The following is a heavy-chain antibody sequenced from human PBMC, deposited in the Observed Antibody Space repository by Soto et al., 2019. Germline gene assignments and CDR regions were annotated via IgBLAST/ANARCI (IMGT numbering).Heavy chain of an antibody. V-gene: IGHV3-30*18. Sequence: GSLILSCAAPGFTFSSYGMHWVRQAPGKGLEWVAVISYDGSNKYYADSVKGRFTISRDNSKNTLYLQMNSLRAEDTAVYYCAKTLGGIVGATCPGYWGQGTLVTVSS. CDR1: GFTFSSYG. CDR2: ISYDGSNK. D-gene: IGHD1-26*01. CDR3: AKTLGGIVGATCPGY. J-gene: IGHJ4*02.